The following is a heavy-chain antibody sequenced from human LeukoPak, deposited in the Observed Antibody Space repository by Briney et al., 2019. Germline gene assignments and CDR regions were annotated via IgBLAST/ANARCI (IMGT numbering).Heavy chain of an antibody. Sequence: SETLSLTCAVNGASFSGYYWSWIRQPPGKGLEWIGEINHGGSTNYNPSLKSRVTISLDTSKNHFSMELSSVTAADTAVYYCARGRSVYYDSSGYYPFDYWGQGTLVTVSS. J-gene: IGHJ4*02. CDR1: GASFSGYY. V-gene: IGHV4-34*01. CDR3: ARGRSVYYDSSGYYPFDY. CDR2: INHGGST. D-gene: IGHD3-22*01.